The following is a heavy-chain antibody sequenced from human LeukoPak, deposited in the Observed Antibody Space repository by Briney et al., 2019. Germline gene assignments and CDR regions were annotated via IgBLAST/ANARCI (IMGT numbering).Heavy chain of an antibody. CDR1: GYTFTSYD. V-gene: IGHV1-8*03. J-gene: IGHJ5*02. D-gene: IGHD2-2*02. Sequence: ASVKVSCKASGYTFTSYDINWVRQATGQGLEWMGWMNPNSGNTGYAQKFQGGVTITRNTSISTAYMELSSLRSEDTAVYYCARRGCSSTSCYNNWFDPWGQGTLVTVSS. CDR3: ARRGCSSTSCYNNWFDP. CDR2: MNPNSGNT.